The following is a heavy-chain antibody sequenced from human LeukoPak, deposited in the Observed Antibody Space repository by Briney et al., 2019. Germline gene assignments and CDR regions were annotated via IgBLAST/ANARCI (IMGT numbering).Heavy chain of an antibody. J-gene: IGHJ3*02. D-gene: IGHD6-19*01. CDR1: GYSFTSYW. CDR3: ARQIAVARTSVAEDAFDI. V-gene: IGHV5-51*01. Sequence: GESLKISCKGSGYSFTSYWIGWVRQMPGKGLEWMGIIYPGDSDTRYSPSFQCQATISAHKSISTAYLQWNSLTSTDTAMYYCARQIAVARTSVAEDAFDISGQGTMVTVSS. CDR2: IYPGDSDT.